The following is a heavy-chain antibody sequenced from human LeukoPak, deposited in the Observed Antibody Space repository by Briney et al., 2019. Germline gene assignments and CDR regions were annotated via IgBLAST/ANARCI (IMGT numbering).Heavy chain of an antibody. CDR2: ISSSSSYI. Sequence: GGSLRLSCAASGFTFSSYSMNWVRQAPGKGLEWVSSISSSSSYIYYADSVKGRFTISRDNAKNSLYLQMNSLRAEDTAVYYCARGPGKDYDILTGYPVFWFDPWGQGTLVTVSS. CDR1: GFTFSSYS. CDR3: ARGPGKDYDILTGYPVFWFDP. V-gene: IGHV3-21*01. J-gene: IGHJ5*02. D-gene: IGHD3-9*01.